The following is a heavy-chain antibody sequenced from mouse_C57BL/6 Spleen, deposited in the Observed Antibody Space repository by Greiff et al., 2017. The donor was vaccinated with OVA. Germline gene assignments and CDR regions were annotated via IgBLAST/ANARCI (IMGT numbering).Heavy chain of an antibody. V-gene: IGHV1-82*01. CDR3: ARSGAGTFAWFAY. D-gene: IGHD4-1*01. CDR1: GYAFSSSW. CDR2: IYPGDGDT. J-gene: IGHJ3*01. Sequence: QVQLKESGPELVKPGASVKISCKASGYAFSSSWMNWVKQRPGKGLEWIGRIYPGDGDTNYNGKFKGKATLTADKSSSTAYMQLSSLTSEDSAVYFCARSGAGTFAWFAYWGQGTLVTVSA.